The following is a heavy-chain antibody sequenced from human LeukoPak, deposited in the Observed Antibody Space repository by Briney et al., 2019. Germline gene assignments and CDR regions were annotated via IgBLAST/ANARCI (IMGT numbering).Heavy chain of an antibody. Sequence: PSETLSLTCTVSGGSISSSSYYWGWIRQPPGKGLEWIGSIYYSGSTYYNPSLKSRVTISVDTSKNQFSLKLSSVTAADTAVYYCARLSDTAMAKDYWGQGTLVTVSS. J-gene: IGHJ4*02. CDR1: GGSISSSSYY. D-gene: IGHD5-18*01. V-gene: IGHV4-39*01. CDR2: IYYSGST. CDR3: ARLSDTAMAKDY.